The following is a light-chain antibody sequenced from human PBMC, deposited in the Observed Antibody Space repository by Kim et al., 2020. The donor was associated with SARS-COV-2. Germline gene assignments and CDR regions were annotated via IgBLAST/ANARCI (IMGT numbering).Light chain of an antibody. J-gene: IGKJ4*01. CDR1: EYIYTW. V-gene: IGKV1-12*01. CDR2: GAS. Sequence: ASVGDRVTSTCRASEYIYTWLAWYQQQPGKAPKLLISGASNLQPGVPPRFSASGSGTDFTLTISRLQPEDFATYYCQELNTFPLTFGGGTKVEIK. CDR3: QELNTFPLT.